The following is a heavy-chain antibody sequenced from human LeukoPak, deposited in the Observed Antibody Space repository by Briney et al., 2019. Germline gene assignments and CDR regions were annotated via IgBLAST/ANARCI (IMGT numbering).Heavy chain of an antibody. CDR3: ATGWELLRGEDY. Sequence: GASVKVSCKASGYTFTGYYMHWVRQAPGKGLEWMGGFDPEDGETIYAQKFQGRVTMTEDTSTDTAYMELSSLRSEDTAVYYCATGWELLRGEDYWGQGTLVTVSS. J-gene: IGHJ4*02. CDR1: GYTFTGYY. D-gene: IGHD1-26*01. V-gene: IGHV1-24*01. CDR2: FDPEDGET.